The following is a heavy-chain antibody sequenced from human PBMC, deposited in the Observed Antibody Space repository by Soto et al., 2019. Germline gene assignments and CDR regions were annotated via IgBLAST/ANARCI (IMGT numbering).Heavy chain of an antibody. V-gene: IGHV1-18*01. Sequence: QVHLVQSGAEVKKPGASVKVSCKGSGYAFTTYGITWVRQAPGQGLEWMGWISAHNGNTNYAQKLQGRVNVTRETATSTAYMELRSLRSDDKAVYYCARGRYGDYWGQGALVTVSS. J-gene: IGHJ4*02. CDR3: ARGRYGDY. CDR2: ISAHNGNT. D-gene: IGHD1-1*01. CDR1: GYAFTTYG.